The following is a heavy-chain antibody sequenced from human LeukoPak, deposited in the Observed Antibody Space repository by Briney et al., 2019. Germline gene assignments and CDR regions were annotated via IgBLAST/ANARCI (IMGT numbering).Heavy chain of an antibody. CDR1: GFTLSDYW. V-gene: IGHV3-7*01. CDR2: IKPDGSEK. J-gene: IGHJ4*02. Sequence: PGGPLRLSCAASGFTLSDYWMSWVRQAPGKGLEWVANIKPDGSEKYYVDSVKGRFTISRDNAKNSLYLQMNGLRPEDTAIYYCAGVYWGQGTQVTASS. CDR3: AGVY.